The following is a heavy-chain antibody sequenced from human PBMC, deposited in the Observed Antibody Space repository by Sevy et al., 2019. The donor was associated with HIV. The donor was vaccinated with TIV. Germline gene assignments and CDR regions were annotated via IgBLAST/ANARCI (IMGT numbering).Heavy chain of an antibody. CDR3: ASTRDYYDSSGYYFDY. V-gene: IGHV1-24*01. Sequence: ASVKVSCKVSGYTLIELTIHWVRQAPGKGLEWLVTFDPEDGKTSYAQNFQGRVTMTEDTSTDTTYMELSSLRSEDTAVYYCASTRDYYDSSGYYFDYWGQGTLVTVSS. CDR1: GYTLIELT. J-gene: IGHJ4*02. CDR2: FDPEDGKT. D-gene: IGHD3-22*01.